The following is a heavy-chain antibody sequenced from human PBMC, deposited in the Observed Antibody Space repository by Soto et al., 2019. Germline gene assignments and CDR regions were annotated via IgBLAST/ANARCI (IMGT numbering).Heavy chain of an antibody. CDR3: ERIRIREGAYYYYGLDV. D-gene: IGHD1-26*01. J-gene: IGHJ6*02. CDR2: ISNTGST. V-gene: IGHV4-61*01. Sequence: SATLSLTCIVSGVSDSSTNYYWTWIRQPPGKGLEWIGYISNTGSTTYNPSLKSRVAISVDTSKNQFSLRLSSVTAADTAVYYFERIRIREGAYYYYGLDVWGQCTTVTVSS. CDR1: GVSDSSTNYY.